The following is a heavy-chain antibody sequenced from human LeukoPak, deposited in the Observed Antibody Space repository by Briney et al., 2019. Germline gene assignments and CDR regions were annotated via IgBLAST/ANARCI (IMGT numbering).Heavy chain of an antibody. Sequence: GGSLRLSCAGSGFTFRSYAMSWVRQSPVKGLEWVSAISDSGDGTYYADSVKGRFTISRDNSKNTLYLQMNSLRAEDTAVYYCAKRWGYYQYYYYMDVWGKGTTVTVSS. V-gene: IGHV3-23*01. CDR3: AKRWGYYQYYYYMDV. CDR2: ISDSGDGT. D-gene: IGHD3-16*01. J-gene: IGHJ6*03. CDR1: GFTFRSYA.